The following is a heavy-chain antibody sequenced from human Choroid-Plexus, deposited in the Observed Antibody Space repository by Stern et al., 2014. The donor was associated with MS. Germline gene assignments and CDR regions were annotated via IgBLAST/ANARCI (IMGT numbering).Heavy chain of an antibody. CDR3: AKDRQYLTYFFDH. CDR2: VSYDGSNK. Sequence: VQLVESGGGVVQPGRPLRLSCVASGFTLGGCAMHWVRQAPGKGLEWVASVSYDGSNKYYADSVKGRFTISRDNSQNTLYMQMSSLRPEDTAVYYCAKDRQYLTYFFDHWGQGSLVTVSS. CDR1: GFTLGGCA. V-gene: IGHV3-30*18. D-gene: IGHD2/OR15-2a*01. J-gene: IGHJ5*02.